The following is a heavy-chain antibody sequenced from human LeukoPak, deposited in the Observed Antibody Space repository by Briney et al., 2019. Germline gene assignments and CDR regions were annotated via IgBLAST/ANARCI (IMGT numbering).Heavy chain of an antibody. CDR2: IRSKANSYAT. Sequence: GGSLRLSCAASGFTFSGSAMHWVRQASGKGLEWVGRIRSKANSYATAHAASVKGRFTISGDDSKNTAYLQMNSLKTEDTAVYYCTRQASIYCSSTSCYYYYYYMDVWGKGTTVTVSS. J-gene: IGHJ6*03. V-gene: IGHV3-73*01. CDR3: TRQASIYCSSTSCYYYYYYMDV. CDR1: GFTFSGSA. D-gene: IGHD2-2*01.